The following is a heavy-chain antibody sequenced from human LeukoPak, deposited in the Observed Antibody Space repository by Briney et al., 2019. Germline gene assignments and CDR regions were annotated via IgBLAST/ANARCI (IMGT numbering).Heavy chain of an antibody. CDR1: GGSISSYY. CDR2: IYTSGST. V-gene: IGHV4-4*07. J-gene: IGHJ5*02. Sequence: SETLSLTCTVSGGSISSYYWSWIRQPPGKGLEWIGRIYTSGSTNYNPSLKSRVTMSVDTSKNQFSLKLSSVTAADTAVYYCARDVYYYDSSGYVWFDPWGQGTLVTVSS. D-gene: IGHD3-22*01. CDR3: ARDVYYYDSSGYVWFDP.